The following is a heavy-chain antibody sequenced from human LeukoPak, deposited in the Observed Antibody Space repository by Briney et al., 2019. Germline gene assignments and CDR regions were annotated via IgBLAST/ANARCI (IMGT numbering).Heavy chain of an antibody. D-gene: IGHD4-17*01. V-gene: IGHV3-33*01. J-gene: IGHJ5*02. CDR1: GFTFGSYG. CDR2: IWYDGSNK. Sequence: GGSLRLSCAASGFTFGSYGMHWVRQAPGKGLEWVAVIWYDGSNKYYADSVKGRFTISRDNSKNTLYLQMNSLRAEDTAVYYCARVMTTATGDWFDPWGQGTLVTVSS. CDR3: ARVMTTATGDWFDP.